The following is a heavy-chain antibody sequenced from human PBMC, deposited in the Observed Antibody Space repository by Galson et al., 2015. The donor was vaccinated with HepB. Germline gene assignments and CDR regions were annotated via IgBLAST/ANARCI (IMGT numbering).Heavy chain of an antibody. V-gene: IGHV3-23*01. Sequence: SLRLSCAASGFTFSSYGMDWVRQAPGKGLEWVAAVSGSGDDTYYADSVKGRFTISRDNSRNTLYLQMNSLTAEDTAVYYCAKQIAAYKPFDYWGQGTLVTVSS. CDR1: GFTFSSYG. D-gene: IGHD6-6*01. J-gene: IGHJ4*02. CDR2: VSGSGDDT. CDR3: AKQIAAYKPFDY.